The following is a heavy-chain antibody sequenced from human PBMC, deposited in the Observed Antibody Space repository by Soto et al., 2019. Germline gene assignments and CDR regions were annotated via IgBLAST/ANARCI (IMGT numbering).Heavy chain of an antibody. J-gene: IGHJ6*02. CDR3: ARQRFGAILGLVDA. V-gene: IGHV4-59*08. CDR2: VHYGGNT. Sequence: QVQLQESGPGLVKPSETLSLTCTVSGGSISSYYCSWFRQPPGKGLEWIGHVHYGGNTDYTPSLRSPVTLSVDTSKIQFSLTLSSVTAVETALSSCARQRFGAILGLVDARAQGSTVTVSS. D-gene: IGHD3-10*01. CDR1: GGSISSYY.